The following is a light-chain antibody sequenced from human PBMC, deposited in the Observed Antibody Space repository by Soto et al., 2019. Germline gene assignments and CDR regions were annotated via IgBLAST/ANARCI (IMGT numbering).Light chain of an antibody. CDR3: QQSFTTPRT. V-gene: IGKV1-39*01. J-gene: IGKJ1*01. CDR2: AAS. CDR1: QSISTY. Sequence: DIQRTQAPSVLSASVGDRLTITCRASQSISTYLTWYQHKSGKAPKVLIGAASSLQRVVPSRFSGSGSGTDFTLTITSLQPEDFATYYCQQSFTTPRTFGQGTKVAIQ.